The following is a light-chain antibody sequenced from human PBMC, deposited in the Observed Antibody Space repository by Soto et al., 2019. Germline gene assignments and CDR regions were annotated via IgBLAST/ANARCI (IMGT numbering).Light chain of an antibody. CDR3: SSYSSVTTLWV. V-gene: IGLV2-14*01. CDR2: EVS. CDR1: SSDVGGYNY. Sequence: QSALTQPASVSGSPGQSITISCTGTSSDVGGYNYVSWYQQHPGKAPKLIIYEVSNRPSGVSNRFSGSKSGNTASLTVSGLQAEDKADYYCSSYSSVTTLWVFGGGTQLTVL. J-gene: IGLJ3*02.